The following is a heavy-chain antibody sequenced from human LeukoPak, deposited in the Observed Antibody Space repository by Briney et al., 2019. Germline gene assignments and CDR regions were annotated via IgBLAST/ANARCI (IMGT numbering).Heavy chain of an antibody. D-gene: IGHD2-21*02. CDR1: GGSISSSSYY. V-gene: IGHV4-39*01. CDR3: ARGVGGDQNFDY. CDR2: IYYSGST. J-gene: IGHJ4*02. Sequence: SETLSLTCTVSGGSISSSSYYWGWIRQPPGKGLEWIGSIYYSGSTYYNPSLKSRVTISVDTSKNQFSLKLSSVTAADTAVYYCARGVGGDQNFDYWGQGTLVTVSS.